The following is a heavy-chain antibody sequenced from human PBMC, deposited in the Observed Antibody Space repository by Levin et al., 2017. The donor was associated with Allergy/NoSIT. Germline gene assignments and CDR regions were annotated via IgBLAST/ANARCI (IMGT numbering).Heavy chain of an antibody. J-gene: IGHJ5*02. CDR3: ARDPAAADNWFDP. V-gene: IGHV1-2*02. CDR2: INPNSGGT. Sequence: ASVKVSCKASGYTFTGYYMHWVRQAPGQGLEWMGWINPNSGGTNYAQKFQGRVTMTRDTSISTAYMELSRLRSDDTAVYYCARDPAAADNWFDPWGQGTLVTVSS. D-gene: IGHD6-13*01. CDR1: GYTFTGYY.